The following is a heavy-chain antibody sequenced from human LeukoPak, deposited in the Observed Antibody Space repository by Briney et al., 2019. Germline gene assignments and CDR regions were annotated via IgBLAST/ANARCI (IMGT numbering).Heavy chain of an antibody. J-gene: IGHJ4*02. CDR2: MNANSGNT. D-gene: IGHD3-10*01. CDR1: GYTFTNYD. V-gene: IGHV1-8*01. Sequence: ASVKVSCKASGYTFTNYDINWVRQATGQGLEWMGWMNANSGNTGYAQKFQGRVTMTRNTSISTAYMELSSLRSEDTAVYYCARGLGLRGVEVEKAYFFDYWGQGTLVTVSS. CDR3: ARGLGLRGVEVEKAYFFDY.